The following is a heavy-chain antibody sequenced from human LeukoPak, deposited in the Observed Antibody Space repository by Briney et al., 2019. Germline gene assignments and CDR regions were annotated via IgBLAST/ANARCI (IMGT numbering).Heavy chain of an antibody. V-gene: IGHV3-48*04. CDR1: GFTFSSYS. CDR3: ARVSMAAAAHFDY. J-gene: IGHJ4*02. D-gene: IGHD6-25*01. CDR2: ISSSSRTI. Sequence: PGGSLRLSCAASGFTFSSYSMNWVRQAPGKGLEWISYISSSSRTIYYADSVKGRVTISRDNAKNSLYLQMNSLRAEDTAVYYCARVSMAAAAHFDYWGQGTLVTVSS.